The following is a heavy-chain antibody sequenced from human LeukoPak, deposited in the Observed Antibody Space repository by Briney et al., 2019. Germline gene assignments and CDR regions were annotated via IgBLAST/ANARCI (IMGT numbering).Heavy chain of an antibody. CDR3: ARPPALYYYGSGSPDDAFDI. CDR2: IYPGDSDT. Sequence: GESLKISCKGSGYSFTGYWIGWVRQMPGKGLEWMGIIYPGDSDTRYSPSFQGQVTISADKSISTAYLQWSSLKASDTAMYYCARPPALYYYGSGSPDDAFDIWGQGTMVTVSS. D-gene: IGHD3-10*01. V-gene: IGHV5-51*01. J-gene: IGHJ3*02. CDR1: GYSFTGYW.